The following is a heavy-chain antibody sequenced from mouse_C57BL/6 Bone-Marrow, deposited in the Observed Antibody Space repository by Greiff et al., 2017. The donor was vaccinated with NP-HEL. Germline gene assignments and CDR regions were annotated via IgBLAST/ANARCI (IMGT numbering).Heavy chain of an antibody. Sequence: VQLQQSGPELVKPGASVKISCKASGYAFSSSWMNWVKQRPGKGLEWIGRIYPGDGDTNYNGKFKGKATLTADKSSSTAYMQLSSLTSEDSAVYFCARATTVVAPWYFDVWGTGTTVTVSS. CDR3: ARATTVVAPWYFDV. D-gene: IGHD1-1*01. CDR1: GYAFSSSW. J-gene: IGHJ1*03. CDR2: IYPGDGDT. V-gene: IGHV1-82*01.